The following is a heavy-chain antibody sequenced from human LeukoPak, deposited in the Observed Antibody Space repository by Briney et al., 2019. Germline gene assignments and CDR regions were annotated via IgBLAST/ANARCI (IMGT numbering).Heavy chain of an antibody. V-gene: IGHV3-23*01. D-gene: IGHD4-11*01. CDR3: AKPGGQLTTYYGMDL. CDR2: IGGSGGST. Sequence: GGSLKLSCAASGFTLSSYDMRWVRPAPGEGVGWGSGIGGSGGSTYYAGSVKGRFTISRDNSKNTLYLQMTSLRAEDTAVDYCAKPGGQLTTYYGMDLWGQGTTVTVSS. J-gene: IGHJ6*02. CDR1: GFTLSSYD.